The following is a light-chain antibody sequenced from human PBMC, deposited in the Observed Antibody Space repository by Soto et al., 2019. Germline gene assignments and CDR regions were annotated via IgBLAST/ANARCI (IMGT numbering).Light chain of an antibody. CDR1: SSDVGGYNY. J-gene: IGLJ1*01. CDR3: SSFAGSNRV. Sequence: QSVLTQPPSASGSPGQSVTISCTGTSSDVGGYNYVSWYQQHPGKAPKLMIYEVSKRPSGVPDRFSGSKSGNTASLTVSGLQAEDEAEYYCSSFAGSNRVFGTGTKATVL. CDR2: EVS. V-gene: IGLV2-8*01.